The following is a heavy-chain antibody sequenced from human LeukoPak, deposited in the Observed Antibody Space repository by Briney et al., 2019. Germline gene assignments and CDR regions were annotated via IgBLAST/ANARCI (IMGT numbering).Heavy chain of an antibody. CDR2: IYYSGST. CDR3: ARGVNLYYYYYYMDV. D-gene: IGHD1-14*01. J-gene: IGHJ6*03. CDR1: GGSISSYY. V-gene: IGHV4-59*01. Sequence: SETLSLTCTVSGGSISSYYWSWLRQPPGKGLEWIGYIYYSGSTNYNPPLKSRVTISVDTSKNQFSLKLSSVTAADTAVYYCARGVNLYYYYYYMDVWGKGTTVTVSS.